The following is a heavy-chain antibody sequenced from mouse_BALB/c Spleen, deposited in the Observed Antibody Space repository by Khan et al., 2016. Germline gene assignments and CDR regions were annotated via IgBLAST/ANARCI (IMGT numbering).Heavy chain of an antibody. V-gene: IGHV3-1*02. J-gene: IGHJ4*01. CDR3: TTSHGYYAIDY. D-gene: IGHD2-12*01. CDR1: GYSITSGYS. Sequence: EVKLLESGPDLVKPSQSLSLTCTVTGYSITSGYSWHWIRQFPGNKLEWMGYIHYSGGTKYIPSLKSRIYITRDTSKNQFFLQLNSVTPEDTATYYCTTSHGYYAIDYWGQVTSVTVSS. CDR2: IHYSGGT.